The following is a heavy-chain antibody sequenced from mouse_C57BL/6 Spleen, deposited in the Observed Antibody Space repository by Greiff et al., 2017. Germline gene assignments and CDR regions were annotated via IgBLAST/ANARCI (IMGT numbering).Heavy chain of an antibody. Sequence: QVQLQQSGAELVRPGTSVKVSCKASGYAFTNYLIEWVKQRPGQGLEWIGVINPGSGGTNYNEKFKGKATLTADKSSSTAYMQLSSLTSEDSAVYFCASAYYSNYYFDYWGKGTTLTVSS. J-gene: IGHJ2*01. CDR2: INPGSGGT. V-gene: IGHV1-54*01. CDR3: ASAYYSNYYFDY. D-gene: IGHD2-5*01. CDR1: GYAFTNYL.